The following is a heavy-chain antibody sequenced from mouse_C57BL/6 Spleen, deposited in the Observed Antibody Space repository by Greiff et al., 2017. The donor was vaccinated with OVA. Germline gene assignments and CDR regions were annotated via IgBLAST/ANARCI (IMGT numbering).Heavy chain of an antibody. J-gene: IGHJ1*03. CDR3: AEVNFDV. CDR1: GYAFSSSW. Sequence: VQLQQSGPELVQPGASVKISCKASGYAFSSSWMNWVKQRPGKGLEWIGRIYPGDGAPTYNGTFTGKATLTADKSSSTAYMQLSSLTSEASAVYFCAEVNFDVWGTGTTVTVAS. V-gene: IGHV1-82*01. CDR2: IYPGDGAP. D-gene: IGHD1-3*01.